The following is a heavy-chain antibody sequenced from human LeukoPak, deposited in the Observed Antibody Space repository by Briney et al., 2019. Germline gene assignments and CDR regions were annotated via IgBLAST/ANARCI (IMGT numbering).Heavy chain of an antibody. CDR1: GFTFSSYA. CDR3: VKGMEDYDILTGVLDV. J-gene: IGHJ6*01. V-gene: IGHV3-64D*06. Sequence: GGALRLSCSASGFTFSSYAMHWVREAPGKGLEYVSAISSNGGSTYYADSVKGRFTISRDNSKNTLYLQMSSLRAEDTAVYYCVKGMEDYDILTGVLDVWGQGTTVTVSS. D-gene: IGHD3-9*01. CDR2: ISSNGGST.